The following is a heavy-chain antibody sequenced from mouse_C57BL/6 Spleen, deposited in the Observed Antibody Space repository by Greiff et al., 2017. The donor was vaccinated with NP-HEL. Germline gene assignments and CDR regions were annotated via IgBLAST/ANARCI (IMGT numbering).Heavy chain of an antibody. V-gene: IGHV1-69*01. CDR1: GYTFTSYW. CDR2: IDPSDSYT. CDR3: ARCEFITTSSTYRYFDV. Sequence: QVQLQQPGAELVMPGASVKLSCKASGYTFTSYWMHWVKQRPGQGLEWIGEIDPSDSYTNYNQKFKGKSTLTVDKSSSTAYMQLSSLTSEDSAVYYCARCEFITTSSTYRYFDVWGTGTTVTVSS. D-gene: IGHD1-1*01. J-gene: IGHJ1*03.